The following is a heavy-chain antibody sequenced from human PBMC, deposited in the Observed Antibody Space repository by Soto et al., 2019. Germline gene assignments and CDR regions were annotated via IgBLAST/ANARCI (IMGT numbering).Heavy chain of an antibody. CDR3: ARGRGIAVARRWFDP. CDR1: GGSFSGYY. CDR2: INHSGST. V-gene: IGHV4-34*01. Sequence: SETLSLTCAVYGGSFSGYYWSWIRQPPGKGLELIGEINHSGSTNYNPSLKSRVTISVDTSKNQFSLKLSSVTAADTAVYYCARGRGIAVARRWFDPWGQGTLVTVS. J-gene: IGHJ5*02. D-gene: IGHD6-19*01.